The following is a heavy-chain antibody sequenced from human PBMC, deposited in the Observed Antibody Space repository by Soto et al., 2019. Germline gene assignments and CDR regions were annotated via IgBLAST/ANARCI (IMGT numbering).Heavy chain of an antibody. V-gene: IGHV3-33*01. Sequence: QPVGSLRLSCAASGFTFSLYGMHWVRQAPGKGLEWVTAIWDDGRRKDYADSVKDRLFISRDNSKNTLYLQLDSLRPEDTAVYYCATWQGSLNFHYWGQGTPVTVSS. CDR1: GFTFSLYG. CDR2: IWDDGRRK. CDR3: ATWQGSLNFHY. J-gene: IGHJ4*02.